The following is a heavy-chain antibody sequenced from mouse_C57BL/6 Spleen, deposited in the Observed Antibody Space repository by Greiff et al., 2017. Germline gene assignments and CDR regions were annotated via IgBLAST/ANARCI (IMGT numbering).Heavy chain of an antibody. Sequence: EVQLVESGGGLVQPKGSLKLSCAASGFSFNTYAMNWVRQAPGQGLEWVARIRSKSNNYATYYADSVKDRFTISRDDSESMLYLQMNNLKTEDTAMYYCVRHGYYYVDYWGQGTTLTVSS. V-gene: IGHV10-1*01. D-gene: IGHD2-3*01. CDR3: VRHGYYYVDY. CDR1: GFSFNTYA. J-gene: IGHJ2*01. CDR2: IRSKSNNYAT.